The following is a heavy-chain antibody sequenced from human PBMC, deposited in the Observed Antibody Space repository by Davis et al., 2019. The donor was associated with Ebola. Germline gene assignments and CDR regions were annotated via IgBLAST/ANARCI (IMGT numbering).Heavy chain of an antibody. CDR1: GGTFSSYA. CDR3: ARDRGGDGYKTLYFDYGMDV. V-gene: IGHV1-69*06. Sequence: AASVKVSCKASGGTFSSYAISWVRQAPGQGLEWMGGIIPIFGTANYAQKFQGRVTITADKSTSTAYMELSSLRSEDTAVYYCARDRGGDGYKTLYFDYGMDVWGQGTTVTVSS. J-gene: IGHJ6*02. CDR2: IIPIFGTA. D-gene: IGHD5-24*01.